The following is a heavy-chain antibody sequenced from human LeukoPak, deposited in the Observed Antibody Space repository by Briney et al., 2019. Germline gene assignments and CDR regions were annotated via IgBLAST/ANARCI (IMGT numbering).Heavy chain of an antibody. D-gene: IGHD2-2*01. CDR2: IYHSGST. CDR1: GGSISSGGYS. Sequence: SQTLSLTCAVSGGSISSGGYSWSWIRQPPGTGLEWIGYIYHSGSTYYNPSLKSRVTISVDRSKNQFSLKLSSVTAADTAVYYCARLGYCSSTSCSNNWFDPWGQGTLVTVSS. V-gene: IGHV4-30-2*01. CDR3: ARLGYCSSTSCSNNWFDP. J-gene: IGHJ5*02.